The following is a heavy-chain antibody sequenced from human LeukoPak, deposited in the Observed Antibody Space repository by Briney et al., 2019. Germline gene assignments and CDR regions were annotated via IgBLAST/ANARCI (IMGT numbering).Heavy chain of an antibody. CDR3: AKGANGDYYYYYYMDV. CDR2: IWYDGSNK. D-gene: IGHD4-17*01. Sequence: GGSLRLSCAASGFTFSSYGMHWVRQAPGKGLEWVAVIWYDGSNKYYADSVKGRFTISRDNSENTLYLQMNSLRAEDTAVYYCAKGANGDYYYYYYMDVWGKGTTVTVSS. CDR1: GFTFSSYG. V-gene: IGHV3-33*06. J-gene: IGHJ6*03.